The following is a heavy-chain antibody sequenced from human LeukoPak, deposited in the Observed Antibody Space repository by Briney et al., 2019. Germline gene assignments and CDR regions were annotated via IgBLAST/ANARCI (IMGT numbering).Heavy chain of an antibody. CDR1: GFTFSSYA. CDR3: ARDRPYDILTGYEYDFDY. Sequence: GGSLRLSCAGSGFTFSSYAMSWVRQAPGKGLEWVSAISGSGGSTYYADSVKGRFTISRDNSKNTLYLQMNSLRAEDTAVYYCARDRPYDILTGYEYDFDYWGQGTLVTVSS. CDR2: ISGSGGST. J-gene: IGHJ4*02. D-gene: IGHD3-9*01. V-gene: IGHV3-23*01.